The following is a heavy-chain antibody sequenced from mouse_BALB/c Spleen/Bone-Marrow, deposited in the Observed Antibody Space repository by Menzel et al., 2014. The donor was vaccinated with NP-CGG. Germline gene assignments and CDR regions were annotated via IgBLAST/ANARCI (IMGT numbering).Heavy chain of an antibody. V-gene: IGHV7-3*02. CDR1: GFTFTDYY. J-gene: IGHJ1*01. Sequence: VQLQQSGGGLVQPGGSLRLSCATSGFTFTDYYMSWVRQPPGKALEWLGFIRNKANGYTTEYSASVKGRFTISRDNSQSILYLQMNTLRAEDSATYYCARDNYYGYHWYFDVWGAGTTVTVSS. D-gene: IGHD1-2*01. CDR2: IRNKANGYTT. CDR3: ARDNYYGYHWYFDV.